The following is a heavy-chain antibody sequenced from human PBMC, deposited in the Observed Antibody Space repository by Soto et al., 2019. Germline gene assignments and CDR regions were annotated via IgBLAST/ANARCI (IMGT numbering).Heavy chain of an antibody. J-gene: IGHJ4*02. CDR3: ARCHSVMFDY. CDR2: INPNSGST. Sequence: ASVKVSCKASGYTFTGNYVHWVRQAPGQGLEWMGWINPNSGSTNYAQKFQGRVTLTRDTSISTAFLELSGLRSDDTAVYYCARCHSVMFDYWGQGTLVTVSS. D-gene: IGHD1-26*01. CDR1: GYTFTGNY. V-gene: IGHV1-2*02.